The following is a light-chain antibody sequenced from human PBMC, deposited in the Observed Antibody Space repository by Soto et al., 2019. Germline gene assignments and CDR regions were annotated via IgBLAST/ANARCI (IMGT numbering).Light chain of an antibody. V-gene: IGKV1-39*01. J-gene: IGKJ1*01. CDR1: QSISSY. CDR3: QQSYSTPRT. CDR2: AAS. Sequence: DIRVTQSPSSLSASVGDRVTITCRASQSISSYLNWYQQKPGKAPKLLIYAASSLQSGVASRFSGSGSGTDFTLTISSLQPEDFATYYCQQSYSTPRTFGQGTKVEIK.